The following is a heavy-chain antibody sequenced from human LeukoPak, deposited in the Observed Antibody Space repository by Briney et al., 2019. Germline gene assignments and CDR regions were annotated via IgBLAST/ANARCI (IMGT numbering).Heavy chain of an antibody. J-gene: IGHJ4*02. D-gene: IGHD2-8*01. CDR1: GFSFSSYW. CDR3: ATGLGYCTNGVCSPAPDLYYFDY. Sequence: HTGGSLRLSCAASGFSFSSYWMHWVRQTPGKGLVWVSRINSDGSSTTYADSVKGRFTMFRDNAKSTLYLQMSSLRAEDTAVYYCATGLGYCTNGVCSPAPDLYYFDYWGQGTLVPVSS. V-gene: IGHV3-74*01. CDR2: INSDGSST.